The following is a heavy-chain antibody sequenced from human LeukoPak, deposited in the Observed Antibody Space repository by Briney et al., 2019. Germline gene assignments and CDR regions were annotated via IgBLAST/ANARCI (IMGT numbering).Heavy chain of an antibody. V-gene: IGHV3-23*01. D-gene: IGHD6-19*01. CDR2: ISGSGADI. CDR3: AKNPSIAVAGTNDY. J-gene: IGHJ4*02. Sequence: GGSLRLSCAASGFTFTIYDMSWVRQAPGKGLEWVSAISGSGADIYYADSVKGRFTISRDNSKNTLYLQMNSLRAEDTAVYYCAKNPSIAVAGTNDYWGQGTLVTVSS. CDR1: GFTFTIYD.